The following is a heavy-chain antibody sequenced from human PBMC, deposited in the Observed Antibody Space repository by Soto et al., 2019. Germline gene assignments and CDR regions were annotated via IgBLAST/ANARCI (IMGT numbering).Heavy chain of an antibody. CDR1: GGTFSSYA. Sequence: WASVKVSCKASGGTFSSYAISWVRQAPGQGLEWMGGIIPIFGTANYAQKFQGRVTITADESTSTAYMELSSLRSEDTAVYYCARSKYQLLYYWFDPWGQGTLVTVSS. CDR3: ARSKYQLLYYWFDP. J-gene: IGHJ5*02. D-gene: IGHD2-2*01. CDR2: IIPIFGTA. V-gene: IGHV1-69*13.